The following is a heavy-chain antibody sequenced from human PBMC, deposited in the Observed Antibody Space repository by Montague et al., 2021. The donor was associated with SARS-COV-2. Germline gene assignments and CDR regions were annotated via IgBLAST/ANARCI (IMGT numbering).Heavy chain of an antibody. CDR3: ARESLHLTGYYNDYFDY. CDR1: GGSISSGSYY. V-gene: IGHV4-61*02. J-gene: IGHJ4*02. CDR2: IYTSEST. Sequence: TLSLTCTVSGGSISSGSYYWNWIRRPGGKGLEWLGRIYTSESTNYXXXLKSRVTISVDTSKNQFSLKLSSVTAADTAVYYCARESLHLTGYYNDYFDYWGQGTLVTVSS. D-gene: IGHD3-9*01.